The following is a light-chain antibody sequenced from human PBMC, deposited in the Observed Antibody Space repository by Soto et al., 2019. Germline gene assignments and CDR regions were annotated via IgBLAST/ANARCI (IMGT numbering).Light chain of an antibody. V-gene: IGKV1-39*01. J-gene: IGKJ2*01. CDR2: ATS. CDR1: QTISTY. Sequence: DIEMTQSPSSLSASVGDRVTITCRASQTISTYLNWYQQKSGEAPKLLIYATSRLRGGVPSRFSGSGSGTEFTLTINSLQSDDFATYFCQQSFSTPQTFGLRTKLAI. CDR3: QQSFSTPQT.